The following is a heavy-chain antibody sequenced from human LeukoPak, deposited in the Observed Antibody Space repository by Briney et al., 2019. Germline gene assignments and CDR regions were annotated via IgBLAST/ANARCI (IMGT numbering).Heavy chain of an antibody. CDR3: AKTVVGAGWNYFDY. CDR2: IDSGGRT. CDR1: GFTFSIYS. J-gene: IGHJ4*02. V-gene: IGHV3-23*01. D-gene: IGHD3-9*01. Sequence: GGSLRLSCVASGFTFSIYSMSWVRQVPGKGLEWVSNIDSGGRTYFGDSVKGRFTISRDDSKNTLYLQMSSLRGEDTAVYYCAKTVVGAGWNYFDYWGQGTLVTVSS.